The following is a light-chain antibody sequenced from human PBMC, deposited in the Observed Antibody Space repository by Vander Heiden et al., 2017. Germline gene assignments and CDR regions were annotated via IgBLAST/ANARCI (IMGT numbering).Light chain of an antibody. CDR3: QSADTSGII. CDR1: AMSKEY. V-gene: IGLV3-25*03. CDR2: RDT. J-gene: IGLJ2*01. Sequence: SQELTQPSSVSVSPRQTARIACSGHAMSKEYTYGYQQKPGQAPLLVIYRDTERPSGIPERFSGSSSGTAVTLTINGVQAEDEADYYCQSADTSGIIFGGGTKLTVL.